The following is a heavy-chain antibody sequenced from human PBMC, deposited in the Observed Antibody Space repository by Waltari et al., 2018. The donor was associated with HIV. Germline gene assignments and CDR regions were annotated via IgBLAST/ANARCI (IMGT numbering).Heavy chain of an antibody. Sequence: QVQLQQWGAGLLKPSETLSLTCAVYGGSFSGYYWSWIRQPPGKGLEWIGEINHSGSTNYNPSLKSRVTISVDTSKNQFSLKLSSVTAADTAVYYCARGMNYGDSPFDYWGQGTLVTVSS. CDR2: INHSGST. V-gene: IGHV4-34*01. D-gene: IGHD4-17*01. J-gene: IGHJ4*02. CDR1: GGSFSGYY. CDR3: ARGMNYGDSPFDY.